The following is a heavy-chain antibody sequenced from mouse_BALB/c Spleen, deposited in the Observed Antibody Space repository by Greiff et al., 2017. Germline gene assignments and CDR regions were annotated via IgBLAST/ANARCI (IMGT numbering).Heavy chain of an antibody. Sequence: QVQLQQPGAELVKPGASVKLSCKASGYTFTSYWMHWVKQRTGQGLEWIGEIYPGSGSTYYNEKFKGKATLTADKSSNTAYMQLSSLTSEDSAVYFCARSYYTGFAYWGQGTLVTVSA. CDR2: IYPGSGST. J-gene: IGHJ3*01. V-gene: IGHV1-81*01. CDR3: ARSYYTGFAY. D-gene: IGHD2-12*01. CDR1: GYTFTSYW.